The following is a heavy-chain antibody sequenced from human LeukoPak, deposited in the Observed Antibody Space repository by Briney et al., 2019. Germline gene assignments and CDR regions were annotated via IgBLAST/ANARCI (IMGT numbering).Heavy chain of an antibody. CDR2: INHSGST. D-gene: IGHD5-18*01. CDR1: GYSISSGYY. V-gene: IGHV4-38-2*02. CDR3: ARVEGTAGYSYGSSFDY. Sequence: SETLSLTCTVSGYSISSGYYWGWIRQPPGKGLEWIGEINHSGSTNYNPSLKSRVTISVDTSKNQFSLKLSSVTAADTAVYYCARVEGTAGYSYGSSFDYWGQGTLVTVSS. J-gene: IGHJ4*02.